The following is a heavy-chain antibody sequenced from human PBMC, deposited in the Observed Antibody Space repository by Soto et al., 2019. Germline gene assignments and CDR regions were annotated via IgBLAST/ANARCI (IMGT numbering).Heavy chain of an antibody. V-gene: IGHV1-18*01. J-gene: IGHJ6*02. CDR2: ISPYTGNT. Sequence: QVQLVQSGDEVKKTGASVKVSCKASGYILVNYGIAWVRQAPGQGLEWMGWISPYTGNTHSATQVQGRLTMTTDTSTSTAYMDLGSLTSDDTAVYYCVMVDNYVTPTPQDVWGQGTTVTVSS. D-gene: IGHD3-16*01. CDR3: VMVDNYVTPTPQDV. CDR1: GYILVNYG.